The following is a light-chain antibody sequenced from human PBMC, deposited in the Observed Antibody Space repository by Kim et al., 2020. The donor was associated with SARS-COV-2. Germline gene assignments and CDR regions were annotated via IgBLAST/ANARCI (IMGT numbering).Light chain of an antibody. J-gene: IGKJ5*01. Sequence: DIQMTQSPSSLSASVGDRVTITCRASQNIRTYLNWYQQKPGKTPNLLIYAASTLRSGVPSRFSGSGSGTDFTLTISSLQPDDFATYYCQQSDSNTITFGQGTRLEIK. CDR2: AAS. V-gene: IGKV1-39*01. CDR1: QNIRTY. CDR3: QQSDSNTIT.